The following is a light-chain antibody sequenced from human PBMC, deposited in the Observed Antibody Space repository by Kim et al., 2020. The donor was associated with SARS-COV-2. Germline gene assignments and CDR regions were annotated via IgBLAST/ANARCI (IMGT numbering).Light chain of an antibody. Sequence: EILMTQSPATLSVSPGERATLSCRASQSVSSNLAWYQQKPGQAPRLLIYGASTRATGIPARFSGSGSGTEFTLTISSLQSEDFALYFWQQYNNWPRTVGQGTKVDIK. CDR3: QQYNNWPRT. J-gene: IGKJ1*01. V-gene: IGKV3-15*01. CDR1: QSVSSN. CDR2: GAS.